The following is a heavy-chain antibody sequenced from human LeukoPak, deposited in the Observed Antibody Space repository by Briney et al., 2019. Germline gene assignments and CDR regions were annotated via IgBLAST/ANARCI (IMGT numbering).Heavy chain of an antibody. D-gene: IGHD6-19*01. Sequence: GGSLRLSCAASGFTFSSYWMSWVRQAPGKGLEWVANIKQDGSEKYYVDSVKGRFTISRDNAKNSLYLQMNSLRAEDTAVYYCVASSTGGYYYYYMDVWGKGTTVTVSS. CDR2: IKQDGSEK. CDR1: GFTFSSYW. V-gene: IGHV3-7*01. CDR3: VASSTGGYYYYYMDV. J-gene: IGHJ6*03.